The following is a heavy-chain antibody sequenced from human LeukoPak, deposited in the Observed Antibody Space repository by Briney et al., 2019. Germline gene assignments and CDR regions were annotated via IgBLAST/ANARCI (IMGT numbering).Heavy chain of an antibody. Sequence: SVKVSCEASGGTFSSYAISWVRQAPGQGLEWMGGIIPIFGTANYAQKFQGRVTITADKSTSTAYMELSSLRSEDTAVYYCARGWRYCSDGSCYSDAFDIWGQGIMVTVSS. CDR1: GGTFSSYA. V-gene: IGHV1-69*06. CDR2: IIPIFGTA. D-gene: IGHD2-15*01. CDR3: ARGWRYCSDGSCYSDAFDI. J-gene: IGHJ3*02.